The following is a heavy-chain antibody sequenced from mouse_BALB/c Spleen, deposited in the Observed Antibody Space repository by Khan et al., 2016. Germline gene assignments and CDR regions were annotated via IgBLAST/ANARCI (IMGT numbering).Heavy chain of an antibody. D-gene: IGHD1-1*01. J-gene: IGHJ4*01. V-gene: IGHV9-3*02. CDR2: INTNTGKP. CDR1: GYTFTNYG. CDR3: ATTTSYAMDY. Sequence: QIQLVQSGPELKKPGETVKISCKASGYTFTNYGMNWVKQAPGKGLKWMGWINTNTGKPTYAEEFKGRFAFSLETSASTAYLQINNLKNEDTATYFCATTTSYAMDYWGQGTSVTVSS.